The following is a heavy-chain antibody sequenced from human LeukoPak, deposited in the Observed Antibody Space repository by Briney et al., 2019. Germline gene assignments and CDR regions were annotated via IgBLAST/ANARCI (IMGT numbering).Heavy chain of an antibody. D-gene: IGHD1-26*01. J-gene: IGHJ4*02. CDR2: INHSGST. Sequence: KASETLSLTCAVYGGSLSGYYWSWIRQPPGKGLEWIGEINHSGSTNYNPSLKSRVTISVDTSKNQFSLKLSSVTAADTAVYYCARHVWDRAFDYWGQGTLVTVFS. CDR3: ARHVWDRAFDY. V-gene: IGHV4-34*01. CDR1: GGSLSGYY.